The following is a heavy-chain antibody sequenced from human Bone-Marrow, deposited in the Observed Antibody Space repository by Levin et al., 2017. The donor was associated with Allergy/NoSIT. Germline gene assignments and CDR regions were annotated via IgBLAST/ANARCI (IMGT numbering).Heavy chain of an antibody. V-gene: IGHV4-4*07. J-gene: IGHJ4*02. CDR1: GGSISNYY. D-gene: IGHD2-8*01. CDR2: IYPTGST. CDR3: ARSDCANGVCSYFDY. Sequence: PSETLSLTCTVSGGSISNYYWSWIRQPAGKGLEWIGRIYPTGSTNYSPSLKSRVTMSLDTSKNQFSLRLSSVSAADTAVYYCARSDCANGVCSYFDYWGQGALVTVSS.